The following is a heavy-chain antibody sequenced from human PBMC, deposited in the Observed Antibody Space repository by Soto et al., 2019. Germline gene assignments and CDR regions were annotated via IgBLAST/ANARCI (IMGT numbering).Heavy chain of an antibody. Sequence: PGGSLRLSCAASGFTFSSYGMHWVRQAPGKGLEWVAVISYDGSNKYYADSVKGRFTISRDNSKNTLYLQMNSLRAEDTAVYYCARDQQWLVRFYFDFWGQGTLVTVSS. CDR2: ISYDGSNK. V-gene: IGHV3-30*03. CDR3: ARDQQWLVRFYFDF. J-gene: IGHJ4*02. D-gene: IGHD6-19*01. CDR1: GFTFSSYG.